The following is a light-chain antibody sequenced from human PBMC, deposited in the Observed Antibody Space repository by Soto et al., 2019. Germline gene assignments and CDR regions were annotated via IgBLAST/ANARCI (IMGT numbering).Light chain of an antibody. CDR2: HVT. Sequence: QSVLTQPRSVSGSPGQSVTISCTGTSSDVGGYNYVSWYQQYPGKAPKLMIYHVTKRPSGVPDRFSDSKSGNTASLTISGLQAEDEADYYCCSYAGTHTAFGGGTKLTVL. V-gene: IGLV2-11*01. CDR1: SSDVGGYNY. J-gene: IGLJ2*01. CDR3: CSYAGTHTA.